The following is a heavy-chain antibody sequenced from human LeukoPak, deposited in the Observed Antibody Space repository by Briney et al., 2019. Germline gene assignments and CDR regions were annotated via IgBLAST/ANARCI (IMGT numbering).Heavy chain of an antibody. V-gene: IGHV1-18*01. J-gene: IGHJ6*03. D-gene: IGHD2-2*01. Sequence: ASLKVSCKASGYTFTSYGITWVRQAPGQGLEWMGCISAYNGNRNYAQKLQGRVTMTTDRSTSTAYMELRSLRSDDTAVYYCARGPIIDIAIVPAADEYYYMDVWGKGTTVTVSS. CDR2: ISAYNGNR. CDR3: ARGPIIDIAIVPAADEYYYMDV. CDR1: GYTFTSYG.